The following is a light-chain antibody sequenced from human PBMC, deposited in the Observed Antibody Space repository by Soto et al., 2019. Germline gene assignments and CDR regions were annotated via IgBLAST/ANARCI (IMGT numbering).Light chain of an antibody. Sequence: AIRMTQSPSSLSASSGDRVTITCRASQGISSYLAWYQQKPGRAPKLLIYAASTLQSGVPSNFSGSGSGTNFTLTISCLQSEDFATYYCQQYSSYPPTFGQGTRLEIK. CDR3: QQYSSYPPT. CDR1: QGISSY. CDR2: AAS. V-gene: IGKV1-8*01. J-gene: IGKJ5*01.